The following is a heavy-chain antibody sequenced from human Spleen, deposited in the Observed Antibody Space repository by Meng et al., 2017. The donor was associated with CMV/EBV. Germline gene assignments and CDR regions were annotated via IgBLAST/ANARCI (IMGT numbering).Heavy chain of an antibody. D-gene: IGHD1-26*01. CDR1: GFTFSDYS. J-gene: IGHJ6*02. V-gene: IGHV3-48*01. CDR3: AKDQVGANGMDV. Sequence: GESLKISCAASGFTFSDYSLNWVRQAPGKGLEWISYISFSGTTMYYADSVKGRFTISRDNSKNTLYLQMNSLRAEDTAVYYCAKDQVGANGMDVWGQGTTVTVSS. CDR2: ISFSGTTM.